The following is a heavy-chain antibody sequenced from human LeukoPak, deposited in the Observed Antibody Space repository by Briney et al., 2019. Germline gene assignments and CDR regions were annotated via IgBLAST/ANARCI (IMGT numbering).Heavy chain of an antibody. J-gene: IGHJ5*02. CDR3: SRGLGSSSRKGSNWCDL. V-gene: IGHV1-18*01. CDR1: GYTFTSYG. Sequence: GASVKVSCKASGYTFTSYGISWVRQAPGQGLEWMGWISAYNGNTNYAQKLQGRVTMTTDTSTSTDYMELRSLRSDDTAVDYCSRGLGSSSRKGSNWCDLWGQGTLVTVSS. D-gene: IGHD6-6*01. CDR2: ISAYNGNT.